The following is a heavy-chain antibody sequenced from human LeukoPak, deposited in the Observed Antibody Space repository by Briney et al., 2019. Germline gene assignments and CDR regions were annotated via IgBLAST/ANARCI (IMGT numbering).Heavy chain of an antibody. V-gene: IGHV3-53*01. J-gene: IGHJ6*02. D-gene: IGHD6-6*01. Sequence: GGSLRLSCAASGFTVSSNYMSWVRQAPGKGLEWVSVIYSGGSTYYADSVKGRFTISRDNSKNTLYLQMNSLRAEDTAVYYCAYSSLTSYYYYGMDVWGQGTTVTVSS. CDR3: AYSSLTSYYYYGMDV. CDR2: IYSGGST. CDR1: GFTVSSNY.